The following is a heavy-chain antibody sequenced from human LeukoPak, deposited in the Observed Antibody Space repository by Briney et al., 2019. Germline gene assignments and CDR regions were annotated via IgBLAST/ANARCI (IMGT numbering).Heavy chain of an antibody. V-gene: IGHV3-30*03. CDR2: VSTAGTIK. J-gene: IGHJ4*02. CDR1: GFTFSSYS. CDR3: ASLVGSRNFDY. Sequence: PGGSLRLSCAASGFTFSSYSMHWVRQAPGRGLEWVAVVSTAGTIKYYADSMKGRFTVSRDNSKNTVDLQMNSLRAEDTAVYYCASLVGSRNFDYWGQGTLVTVSS. D-gene: IGHD1-26*01.